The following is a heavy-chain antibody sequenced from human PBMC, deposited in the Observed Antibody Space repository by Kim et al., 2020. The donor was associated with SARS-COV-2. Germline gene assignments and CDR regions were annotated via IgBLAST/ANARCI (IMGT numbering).Heavy chain of an antibody. D-gene: IGHD5-18*01. CDR3: ARDFGYGGLFDS. V-gene: IGHV3-48*02. Sequence: GGSLRLSCAASGFPFSSYTMHWARQAPGKGLEWVSDIIDSGSSMNYADSVKGRFTISRDNANNSVDLVLNSLREEDTAVYYCARDFGYGGLFDSWGQGALVIVSS. CDR1: GFPFSSYT. J-gene: IGHJ5*01. CDR2: IIDSGSSM.